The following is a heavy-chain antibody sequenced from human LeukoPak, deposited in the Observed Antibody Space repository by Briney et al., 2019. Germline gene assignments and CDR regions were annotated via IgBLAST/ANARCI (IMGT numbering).Heavy chain of an antibody. CDR2: IRYDGSNK. D-gene: IGHD6-13*01. CDR3: AKDYQQQLAN. V-gene: IGHV3-30*02. CDR1: GFTFSSYG. J-gene: IGHJ4*02. Sequence: TGGSLRLSCAASGFTFSSYGMHWVRQAPGKGLEWVAFIRYDGSNKYYADSVKARFTISRDNSKNTLYLQMNSLRAEDTAVYYCAKDYQQQLANWGQGTLVTVSS.